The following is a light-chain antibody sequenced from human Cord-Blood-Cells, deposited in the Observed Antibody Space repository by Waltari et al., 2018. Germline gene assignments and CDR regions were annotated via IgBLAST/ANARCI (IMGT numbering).Light chain of an antibody. Sequence: QSALTQPASVSGSPGQSITISCTGTSSDVGGYNYVPWYQQHPGKAPKLMIDDVSQRPSGVSTRFSGSKSGNTASLTISGLQAEDEADYYCSSYTSSSTWVFGGGTKLTVL. CDR1: SSDVGGYNY. J-gene: IGLJ3*02. CDR3: SSYTSSSTWV. V-gene: IGLV2-14*01. CDR2: DVS.